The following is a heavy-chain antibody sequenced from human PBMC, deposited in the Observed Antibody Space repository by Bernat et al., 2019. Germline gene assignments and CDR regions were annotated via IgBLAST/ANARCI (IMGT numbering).Heavy chain of an antibody. V-gene: IGHV3-30*18. CDR2: ISYDGSNK. Sequence: QVQLVESGGGVVQPGRSLRLSCAASGFTFSSYGMHWVRQAPGKGLEWVAVISYDGSNKYYADSVKGRFTISRDNSKNTLYLQMNSLRAEDTAVYYCAKDAWAGYIDLWGHGTLVTVSS. CDR3: AKDAWAGYIDL. J-gene: IGHJ2*01. D-gene: IGHD7-27*01. CDR1: GFTFSSYG.